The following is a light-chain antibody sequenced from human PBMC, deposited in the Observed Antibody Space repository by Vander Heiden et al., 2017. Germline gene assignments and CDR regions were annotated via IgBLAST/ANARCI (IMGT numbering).Light chain of an antibody. Sequence: QSVLTQPPSVSAAPRQRVTISCSGSSSNIGNNAVNWYQQLPGKAPKLLIYDEDLLPSGVSDRFSGSKSGTSASLAISGLQSEDEADYYCAAWDDSLNGVVFGGGTKLTVL. CDR1: SSNIGNNA. CDR2: DED. J-gene: IGLJ2*01. CDR3: AAWDDSLNGVV. V-gene: IGLV1-36*01.